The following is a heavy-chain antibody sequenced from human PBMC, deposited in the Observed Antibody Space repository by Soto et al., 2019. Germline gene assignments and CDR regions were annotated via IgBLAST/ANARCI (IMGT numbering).Heavy chain of an antibody. CDR3: ARDTSGGVDY. D-gene: IGHD3-10*01. J-gene: IGHJ4*02. CDR2: ISYDGSNK. CDR1: GFTFSSYA. Sequence: QVQLVESGGGVVQPGRSLRLSCAASGFTFSSYAMHWVRQAPGKGLEWVAVISYDGSNKYYADSVKGRFTISRDNSKNTLYPQMNSLRAEDTAVYYCARDTSGGVDYWGQGTLVTVSS. V-gene: IGHV3-30-3*01.